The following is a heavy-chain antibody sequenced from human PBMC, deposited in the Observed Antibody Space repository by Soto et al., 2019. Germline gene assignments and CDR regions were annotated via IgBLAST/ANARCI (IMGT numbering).Heavy chain of an antibody. D-gene: IGHD6-13*01. V-gene: IGHV3-23*01. J-gene: IGHJ6*02. CDR2: ISGSGGST. CDR1: GFTFSSYA. CDR3: AKLQQLVIYYYYGMDV. Sequence: GGSLRLSCAASGFTFSSYAMSWVRQAPGKGLEWVSAISGSGGSTCYADSVKGRFTISRDNSKNTLYLQMNSLRAEDTAVYYCAKLQQLVIYYYYGMDVWGQGTTVTVSS.